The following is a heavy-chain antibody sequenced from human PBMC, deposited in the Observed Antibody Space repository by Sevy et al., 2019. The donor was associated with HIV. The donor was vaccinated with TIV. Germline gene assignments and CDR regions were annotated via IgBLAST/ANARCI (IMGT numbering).Heavy chain of an antibody. Sequence: GGSLRLSCAASGLTFSNYGMHWVRQAPGKGLEWVAVISYDGSNKYYADSVKGRFTISRDNSKNTLYVEMNSLRAGETVLYYCAKDQGFRYDSRGYFDYWGQGTLVTVSS. V-gene: IGHV3-30*18. CDR2: ISYDGSNK. CDR1: GLTFSNYG. J-gene: IGHJ4*02. CDR3: AKDQGFRYDSRGYFDY. D-gene: IGHD3-22*01.